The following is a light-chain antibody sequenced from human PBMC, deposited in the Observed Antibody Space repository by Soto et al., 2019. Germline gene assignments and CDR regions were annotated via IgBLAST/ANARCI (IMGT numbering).Light chain of an antibody. V-gene: IGKV3-15*01. CDR3: QQYNNWPPMYT. J-gene: IGKJ2*01. Sequence: EIVMTQSPATLSVSPGVRATLSCRASQSVSSNLAWYQQKPGQAPRLLIHDASTRATGIPARFSGSGSGTEFTLTISSLQSEDFAVYYCQQYNNWPPMYTFGQGTKLEIK. CDR1: QSVSSN. CDR2: DAS.